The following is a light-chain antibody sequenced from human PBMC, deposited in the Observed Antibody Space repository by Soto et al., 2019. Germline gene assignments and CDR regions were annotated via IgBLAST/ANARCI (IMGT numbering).Light chain of an antibody. J-gene: IGKJ3*01. Sequence: TQSPGTLSLSPGERATLSCRAVQSVTSTYMAWYQQKPGQAPRLLIYATSFRATGIPDRFRGSGSGTDFTLTISSLEPEDSAVYYCQHYGGSFIFGPGTKVDFK. V-gene: IGKV3-20*01. CDR1: QSVTSTY. CDR3: QHYGGSFI. CDR2: ATS.